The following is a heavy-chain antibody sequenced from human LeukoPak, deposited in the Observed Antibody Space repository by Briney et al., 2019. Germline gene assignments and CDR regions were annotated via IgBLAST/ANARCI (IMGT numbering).Heavy chain of an antibody. CDR2: IYYSGST. D-gene: IGHD3-10*01. J-gene: IGHJ4*02. V-gene: IGHV4-59*11. CDR1: GGSISSHY. CDR3: ARTVWFGELTYYFDY. Sequence: SETLSLTCTVSGGSISSHYWSWIRQPPGKGLEWIGYIYYSGSTNYNPSLKSRVTISVDTSKNQFSLKLNSVTAADTAVYYCARTVWFGELTYYFDYWGQGTLVTVSS.